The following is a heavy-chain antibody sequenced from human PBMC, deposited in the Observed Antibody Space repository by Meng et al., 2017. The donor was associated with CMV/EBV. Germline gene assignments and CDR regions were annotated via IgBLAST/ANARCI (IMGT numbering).Heavy chain of an antibody. CDR2: IIPIFGTA. CDR1: GGTLSSYA. V-gene: IGHV1-69*12. D-gene: IGHD1-26*01. CDR3: EQGYTGP. J-gene: IGHJ5*02. Sequence: QVKLVESGAEVKKPGSSVTVSCKASGGTLSSYAISWVRQAPGQGLEWMGGIIPIFGTANYAQKFQGRVTITADESTSTDYMELSSLRSEDTAVYYCEQGYTGPWGQGTLVTVSS.